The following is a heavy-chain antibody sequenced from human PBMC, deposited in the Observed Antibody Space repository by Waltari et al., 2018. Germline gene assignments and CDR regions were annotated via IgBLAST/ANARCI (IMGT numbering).Heavy chain of an antibody. CDR2: ISSSSSTI. CDR3: ARRPQVFGYYYMDV. CDR1: GFTFSSYS. D-gene: IGHD1-20*01. J-gene: IGHJ6*03. V-gene: IGHV3-48*04. Sequence: EVQLVESGGGLVQPGGSLRLSCAASGFTFSSYSMNWVRQAPGKGLEWVSYISSSSSTIYYADSVKGRFTISRDNAKNSLYLQMNSLRAEDTAVYYCARRPQVFGYYYMDVWGKGTTVTVSS.